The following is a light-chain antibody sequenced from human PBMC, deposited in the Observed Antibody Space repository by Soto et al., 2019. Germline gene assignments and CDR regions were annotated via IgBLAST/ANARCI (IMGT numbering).Light chain of an antibody. CDR2: EVS. J-gene: IGLJ3*02. CDR3: SSYTYITFWL. V-gene: IGLV2-14*01. CDR1: SSDVGSYNY. Sequence: QSVLTQPASVSGSPGQSITISCTGTSSDVGSYNYVSWYQQYPGKAPKLMIYEVSNRPSGVSNRFSGSKSGNTASLTISGLQAEDEADYYCSSYTYITFWLFGGGTKLTVL.